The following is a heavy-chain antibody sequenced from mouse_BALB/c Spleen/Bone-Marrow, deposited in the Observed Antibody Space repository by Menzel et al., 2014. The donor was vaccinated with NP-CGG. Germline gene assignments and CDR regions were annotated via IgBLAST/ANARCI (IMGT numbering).Heavy chain of an antibody. J-gene: IGHJ3*01. V-gene: IGHV1-54*01. CDR3: ARRPWFAY. Sequence: VQLQQSGAEQVRPGTSVKVSCKAAGYAFTYYLIDWIKQRPGQRPGQGLEWIGVINPGTGGTNYNEKFKGRATLTADNSSSTAYMQLSSLTSDDSAVCFCARRPWFAYWGQGTLVTVSA. CDR1: GYAFTYYL. CDR2: INPGTGGT.